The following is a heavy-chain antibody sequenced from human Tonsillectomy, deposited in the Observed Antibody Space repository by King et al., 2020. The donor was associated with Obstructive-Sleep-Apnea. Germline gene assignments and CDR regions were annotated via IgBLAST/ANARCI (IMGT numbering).Heavy chain of an antibody. V-gene: IGHV1-69*01. J-gene: IGHJ4*02. D-gene: IGHD5-24*01. Sequence: VQLVESGAEVKKPGSSVKFSCKASGGTFSSYGISWVRQAPGQGPEWMGGIIPIFGTANYAQKFQGRVTITADESTSTAYMELSSLRSEDTAVYYCARDYDGYNFASFDYWGQGTLVTVSS. CDR3: ARDYDGYNFASFDY. CDR2: IIPIFGTA. CDR1: GGTFSSYG.